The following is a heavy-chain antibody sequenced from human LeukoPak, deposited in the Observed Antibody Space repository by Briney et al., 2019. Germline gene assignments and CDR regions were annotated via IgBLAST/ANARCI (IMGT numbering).Heavy chain of an antibody. D-gene: IGHD6-19*01. J-gene: IGHJ1*01. CDR3: ARVARGQWLVAEYFQH. Sequence: GASVKVSCKASGYTFTGYFIHWVRQAPGQGLEWMGWINPNSGGTNYAQKFQGRVTMTRDTSISTAYMELSRLRSDDTAVYYCARVARGQWLVAEYFQHWGQGTLVTVSS. V-gene: IGHV1-2*02. CDR2: INPNSGGT. CDR1: GYTFTGYF.